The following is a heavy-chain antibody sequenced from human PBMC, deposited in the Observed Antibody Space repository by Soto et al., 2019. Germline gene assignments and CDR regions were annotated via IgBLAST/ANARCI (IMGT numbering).Heavy chain of an antibody. V-gene: IGHV3-74*01. Sequence: GGSLRLSCAASGFTFSSYWMHWVRQAPGKGLVWVSRINSDGGSTSYADSVKGRFTISRDNAKNTLYLQMNSLRAEDTAVYYCARDLGRFEYSSSRTNWFDPWGQGTLVTVSS. CDR2: INSDGGST. CDR3: ARDLGRFEYSSSRTNWFDP. J-gene: IGHJ5*02. D-gene: IGHD6-6*01. CDR1: GFTFSSYW.